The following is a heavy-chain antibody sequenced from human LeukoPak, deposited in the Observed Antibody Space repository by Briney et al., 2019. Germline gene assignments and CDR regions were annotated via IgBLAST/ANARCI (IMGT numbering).Heavy chain of an antibody. CDR3: ARAPEFSSGWLLDY. Sequence: SETLSLTCTVSGDSISGYYWTRIRQSAGKGLEWIGRIHTSGSTNYSPSLKSRVTMSVDTSKTQFSLKVTSVTAADTGVYYCARAPEFSSGWLLDYWGQGSLVTVSS. J-gene: IGHJ4*02. D-gene: IGHD6-19*01. V-gene: IGHV4-4*07. CDR2: IHTSGST. CDR1: GDSISGYY.